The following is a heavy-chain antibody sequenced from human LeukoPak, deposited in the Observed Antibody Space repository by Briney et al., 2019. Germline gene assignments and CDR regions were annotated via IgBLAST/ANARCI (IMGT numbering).Heavy chain of an antibody. CDR2: NSGST. V-gene: IGHV4-39*01. CDR1: GGSISSSNYY. Sequence: PSETLSLTCSVSGGSISSSNYYWGWIRQPPGKKLEWIGNNSGSTYYNPSLKSRVTISVDTSKNHFSLKLSSVTAADTAVYYCARQACGGDCYPDYWGQGTLVTVSS. D-gene: IGHD2-21*02. J-gene: IGHJ4*02. CDR3: ARQACGGDCYPDY.